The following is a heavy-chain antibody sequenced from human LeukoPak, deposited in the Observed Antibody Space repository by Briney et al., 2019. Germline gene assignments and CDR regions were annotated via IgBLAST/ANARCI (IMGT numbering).Heavy chain of an antibody. CDR1: GGSFSGYY. Sequence: PSETLSLTCAVYGGSFSGYYWSWIRQPPGKGLEWIGEINHSGSTNYNPSLKSRVTISVDTSKNQFSLKLSSVTAADTAVYYCARLVRRQQHLNWFDPWGQGTLVTVSS. CDR3: ARLVRRQQHLNWFDP. CDR2: INHSGST. D-gene: IGHD6-13*01. J-gene: IGHJ5*02. V-gene: IGHV4-34*01.